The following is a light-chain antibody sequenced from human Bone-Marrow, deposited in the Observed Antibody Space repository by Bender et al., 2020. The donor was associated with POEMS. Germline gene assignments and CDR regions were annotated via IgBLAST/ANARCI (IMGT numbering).Light chain of an antibody. CDR2: QDI. CDR1: TLSKHS. V-gene: IGLV3-25*02. J-gene: IGLJ2*01. CDR3: QSEDGTGTVI. Sequence: SDELTQPPSVSVSPGQTARITCSGDTLSKHSGFWYQHKLGQAPTLVIFQDIERPSWIPERFSGSSSGTEVTLTISGVQAEDEADYYCQSEDGTGTVIFGGGTKLTVL.